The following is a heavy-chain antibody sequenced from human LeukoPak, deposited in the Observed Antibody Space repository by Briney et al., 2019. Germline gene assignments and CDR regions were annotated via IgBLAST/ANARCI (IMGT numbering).Heavy chain of an antibody. J-gene: IGHJ4*02. V-gene: IGHV4-39*01. CDR1: DGSINSTSSY. Sequence: SETLSLTCTVSDGSINSTSSYWGWVRQPPGKGLEWIGSIDYSGSTSYNPSLKSRVTISVDTSKNQFSLGLSSVTAADTAVYYCARLRYYDNGGYRHYFDYWGQGTLVTVSS. CDR2: IDYSGST. D-gene: IGHD3-22*01. CDR3: ARLRYYDNGGYRHYFDY.